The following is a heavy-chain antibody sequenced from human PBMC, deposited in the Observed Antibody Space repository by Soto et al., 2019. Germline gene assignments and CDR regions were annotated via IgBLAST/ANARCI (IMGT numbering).Heavy chain of an antibody. CDR1: GGSISSGGYY. CDR3: ARAEKTRSKKTGHWFDP. J-gene: IGHJ5*02. V-gene: IGHV4-31*03. CDR2: IYYSGST. D-gene: IGHD7-27*01. Sequence: SETLSLTCTVSGGSISSGGYYWSWIRQHPGKGLEWIGYIYYSGSTYYNPSLKSRVTISVDTSKNQFSLKLSSVTAADTAVYYCARAEKTRSKKTGHWFDPWGQGTLVTVSS.